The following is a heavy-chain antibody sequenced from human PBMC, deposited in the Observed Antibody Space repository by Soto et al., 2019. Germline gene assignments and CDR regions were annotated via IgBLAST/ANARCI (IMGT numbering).Heavy chain of an antibody. CDR1: GGSFSGYY. Sequence: SETLSLTCAVYGGSFSGYYWSWIRQPPGKGLEWIGYIYYSGSTNYNPSLKSRVTISVDTSKNQFSLKLSSVTAADTAVYYCARLGYSGYEKDYWGQGTLVTVSS. CDR3: ARLGYSGYEKDY. D-gene: IGHD5-12*01. V-gene: IGHV4-59*01. J-gene: IGHJ4*02. CDR2: IYYSGST.